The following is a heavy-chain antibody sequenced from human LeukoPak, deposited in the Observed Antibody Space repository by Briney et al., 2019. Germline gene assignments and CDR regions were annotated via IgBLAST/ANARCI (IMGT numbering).Heavy chain of an antibody. CDR1: GFTFSSYG. J-gene: IGHJ4*02. D-gene: IGHD6-19*01. Sequence: TGGSLRLSCAASGFTFSSYGMHWVRQAPGKGLEWVAVISYDGSNKYYADSVKGRFTISRDNSKNTLYLQMNSLRAEDTAVYYCAKAAGYSSGWHPGGTRIDYWGQGTLVTVSS. V-gene: IGHV3-30*18. CDR3: AKAAGYSSGWHPGGTRIDY. CDR2: ISYDGSNK.